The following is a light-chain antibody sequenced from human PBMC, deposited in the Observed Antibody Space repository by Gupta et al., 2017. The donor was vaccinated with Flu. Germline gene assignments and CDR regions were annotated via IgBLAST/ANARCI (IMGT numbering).Light chain of an antibody. CDR3: QQSHSPPYT. Sequence: IQITHSPSSLSESVGDRVTITCRASQNIKMFLNWYQQRPGKAPELLIYAASSYQSVVSSRFSGSGSGTDFTLTISSLQPEDFATYYCQQSHSPPYTFGQGTRVEIE. CDR2: AAS. J-gene: IGKJ2*01. CDR1: QNIKMF. V-gene: IGKV1-39*01.